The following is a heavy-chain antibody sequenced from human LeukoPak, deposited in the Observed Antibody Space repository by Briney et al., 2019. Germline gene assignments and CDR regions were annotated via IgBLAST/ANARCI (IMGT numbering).Heavy chain of an antibody. CDR2: INHSGST. CDR3: ARGRGSSGMPDY. J-gene: IGHJ4*02. Sequence: SETLSLTCAVYGGSFSGYYWSWIRQPPGKGLAWIGEINHSGSTNYNPSLKSRVTISVDTSKNQFSLKLSSVTAADTAVYYCARGRGSSGMPDYWGQGTLVTVSS. V-gene: IGHV4-34*01. CDR1: GGSFSGYY. D-gene: IGHD6-19*01.